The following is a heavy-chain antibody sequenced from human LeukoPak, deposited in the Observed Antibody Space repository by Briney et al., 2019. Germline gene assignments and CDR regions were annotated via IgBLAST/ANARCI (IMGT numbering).Heavy chain of an antibody. D-gene: IGHD3-3*01. J-gene: IGHJ6*02. V-gene: IGHV3-21*01. CDR3: ARDGGQLRFLDAESYYGMDV. Sequence: GGSLRLSCAASGFTFNNAWMNWVRQAPGKGLEWVSSISSSSSYIYYADSVKGRFTISRDNAKNSLYLQMNSLRAEDTAVYYCARDGGQLRFLDAESYYGMDVWGQGTTVTVSS. CDR2: ISSSSSYI. CDR1: GFTFNNAW.